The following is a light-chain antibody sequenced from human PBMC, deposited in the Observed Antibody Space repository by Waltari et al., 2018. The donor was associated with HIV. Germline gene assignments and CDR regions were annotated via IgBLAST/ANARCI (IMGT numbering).Light chain of an antibody. J-gene: IGKJ4*01. Sequence: DIVMTQSPDSLAVSLGERATINCTSSRTVFYSSDNQNYLAWYLQRPGQSPKVLFFWAFTRAFGVPHRFSGSGSGTDFSLTLSSLQADDVGIYYCQQYYTVPPTFGGGTKVEI. CDR3: QQYYTVPPT. CDR1: RTVFYSSDNQNY. CDR2: WAF. V-gene: IGKV4-1*01.